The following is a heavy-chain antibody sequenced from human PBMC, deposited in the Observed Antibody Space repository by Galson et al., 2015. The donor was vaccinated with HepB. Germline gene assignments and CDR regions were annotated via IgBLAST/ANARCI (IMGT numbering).Heavy chain of an antibody. CDR2: INSSSSYI. Sequence: SLRLSCAASGFTFSSYSMNWVRQAPGKGLEWVSSINSSSSYIYYADSVKGRFTISRDNAKNSLYLQMNSLRAEDTAVYYCARDHIRARPIVATGASDDYWGQGTLVTVSS. CDR1: GFTFSSYS. D-gene: IGHD5-12*01. J-gene: IGHJ4*02. CDR3: ARDHIRARPIVATGASDDY. V-gene: IGHV3-21*01.